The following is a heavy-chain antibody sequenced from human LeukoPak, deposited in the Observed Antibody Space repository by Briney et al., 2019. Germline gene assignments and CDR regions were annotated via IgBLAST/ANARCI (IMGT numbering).Heavy chain of an antibody. V-gene: IGHV3-11*04. CDR3: ARVGYYDSSGPDY. CDR2: ISSSGSTI. Sequence: GRSLRLSCAASGFTFSDYYMSWIRQAPGKGLEWVSYISSSGSTIYYADSVKGRFTISRDNSKNTLYLQMNSLRAEDTAVYYCARVGYYDSSGPDYWGQGTLVTVSS. CDR1: GFTFSDYY. J-gene: IGHJ4*02. D-gene: IGHD3-22*01.